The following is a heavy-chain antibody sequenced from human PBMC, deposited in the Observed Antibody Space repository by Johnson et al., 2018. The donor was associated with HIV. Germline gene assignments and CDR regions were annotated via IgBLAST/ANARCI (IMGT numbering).Heavy chain of an antibody. J-gene: IGHJ3*02. CDR3: STGGPYCGDDCYSRGGSDI. Sequence: VQLVESGGGRAKPGGSLRLSCAVSGFSFTNAWMSWVRQAPGKGLEWVGHIKSKTDGGTTDYAAPVKGRFTISRDDSKNTLYLQMNSLKTEDTAVYYCSTGGPYCGDDCYSRGGSDIWGQGTMVTVSS. CDR2: IKSKTDGGTT. CDR1: GFSFTNAW. V-gene: IGHV3-15*01. D-gene: IGHD2-21*01.